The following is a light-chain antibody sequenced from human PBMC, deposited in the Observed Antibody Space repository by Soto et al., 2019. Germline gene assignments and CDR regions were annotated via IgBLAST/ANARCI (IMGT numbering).Light chain of an antibody. CDR3: AAWDDGLNGYV. V-gene: IGLV1-44*01. J-gene: IGLJ1*01. CDR1: NSNMGSNT. CDR2: RNN. Sequence: QSVLIQPPSASGTPGQSVTISCSGSNSNMGSNTVNWFQQLPGTTPKLLIYRNNQRPSGVPGRFSGSRSGTSASLAISGLQSEDEADYYCAAWDDGLNGYVFGTGTKVTVL.